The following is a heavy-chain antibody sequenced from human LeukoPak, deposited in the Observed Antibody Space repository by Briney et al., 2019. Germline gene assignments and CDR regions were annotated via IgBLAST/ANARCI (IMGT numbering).Heavy chain of an antibody. CDR1: GFTFDDYT. CDR2: ISWDGGKT. Sequence: GGSLRLSCAASGFTFDDYTMHWVRQAPGKGLEWVSLISWDGGKTYYTDSVTGRFAISGDNSKNSLYLQMNSLRSEDTALYYCAKGGNYGYWGVNEYWGQGTQVTVSS. D-gene: IGHD2-21*01. CDR3: AKGGNYGYWGVNEY. J-gene: IGHJ4*02. V-gene: IGHV3-43*01.